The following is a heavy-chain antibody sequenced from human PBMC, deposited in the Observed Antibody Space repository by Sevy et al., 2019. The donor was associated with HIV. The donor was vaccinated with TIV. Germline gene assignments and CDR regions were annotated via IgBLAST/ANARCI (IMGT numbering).Heavy chain of an antibody. CDR2: ISWNSGSI. V-gene: IGHV3-9*01. D-gene: IGHD6-13*01. Sequence: GGSLRLSCAASGFTFDDHAMHWVRQAPGKGLEWASCISWNSGSIVYADSVRGRFTISRDKAKNSLYLQMNGLRPEDTALYYCVRDMGYTSSGRFDPWGQGTLVTVSS. CDR1: GFTFDDHA. CDR3: VRDMGYTSSGRFDP. J-gene: IGHJ5*02.